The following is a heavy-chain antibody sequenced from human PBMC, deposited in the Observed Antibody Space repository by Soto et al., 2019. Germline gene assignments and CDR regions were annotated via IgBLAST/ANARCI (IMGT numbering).Heavy chain of an antibody. V-gene: IGHV4-30-4*01. J-gene: IGHJ4*02. Sequence: SETLSLTCTVSGGSISSCEYSWSWIRQAPGKGLEWIGFIYYTGTPYYNPSLKSRVTISLDTSENQFSLKLSSVTAADTAVYLCAGERHGYIAFWAQGTPVPVSP. CDR1: GGSISSCEYS. D-gene: IGHD5-12*01. CDR3: AGERHGYIAF. CDR2: IYYTGTP.